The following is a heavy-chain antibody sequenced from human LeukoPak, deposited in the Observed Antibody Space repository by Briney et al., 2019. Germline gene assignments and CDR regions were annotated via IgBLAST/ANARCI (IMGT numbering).Heavy chain of an antibody. V-gene: IGHV4-39*07. CDR1: GGSIFNSQNY. CDR2: IYYSGTT. Sequence: SETLSLTCTVSGGSIFNSQNYWAWIRQSPGKGLEWIGSIYYSGTTYYNPSLKSRVTISVDTSENHFSLQLSSVTAADTAAYYCARGVYDDILNGYYRFDYWGQGTVVTVSS. D-gene: IGHD3-9*01. CDR3: ARGVYDDILNGYYRFDY. J-gene: IGHJ4*02.